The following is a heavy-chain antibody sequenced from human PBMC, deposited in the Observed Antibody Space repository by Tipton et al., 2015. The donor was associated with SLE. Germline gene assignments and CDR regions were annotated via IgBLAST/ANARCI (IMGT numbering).Heavy chain of an antibody. D-gene: IGHD3-10*01. CDR1: GASISSFSYY. Sequence: TLSLTCTVSGASISSFSYYWGWIRQPPGKGLEWIGNMYYTGSTYYNPSLKSRVTISVDTSKNQFSLKLSSVTAADTAVYYCASRRDGRGTWFDPWGQGTLFTVSS. J-gene: IGHJ5*02. CDR2: MYYTGST. V-gene: IGHV4-39*07. CDR3: ASRRDGRGTWFDP.